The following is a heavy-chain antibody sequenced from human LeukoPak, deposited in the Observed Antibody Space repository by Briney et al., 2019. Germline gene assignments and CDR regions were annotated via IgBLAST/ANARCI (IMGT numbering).Heavy chain of an antibody. V-gene: IGHV3-23*01. J-gene: IGHJ5*02. Sequence: PGGSLRLSCAASGFTFSNYAMSWVRQAPGKGLEWVSVISGSGDSTYQADSAKGRFTISRDNSKNMLYLQMNSLRAEDTAVYYCAKGASSSFIKWFDPWGQGTLVTVSS. CDR1: GFTFSNYA. CDR3: AKGASSSFIKWFDP. CDR2: ISGSGDST. D-gene: IGHD6-13*01.